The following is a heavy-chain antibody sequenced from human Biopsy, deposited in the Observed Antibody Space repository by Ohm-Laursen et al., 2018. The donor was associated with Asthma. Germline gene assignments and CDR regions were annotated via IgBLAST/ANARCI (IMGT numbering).Heavy chain of an antibody. D-gene: IGHD1-26*01. J-gene: IGHJ4*02. CDR3: ARAPYSDAIDS. Sequence: ASVKVSCKTSGFPFTAYYIHWVRQAPGQGLEWMGWISLNTGDANLAQRFRGWVTMTRDTSISTAYLVLSGLKSHDTAVYYCARAPYSDAIDSWGQGTLVAVSS. V-gene: IGHV1-2*04. CDR1: GFPFTAYY. CDR2: ISLNTGDA.